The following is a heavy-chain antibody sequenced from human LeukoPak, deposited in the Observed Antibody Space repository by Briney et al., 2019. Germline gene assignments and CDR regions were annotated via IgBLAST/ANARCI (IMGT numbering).Heavy chain of an antibody. D-gene: IGHD5-18*01. CDR3: ASRGYSYGSFYYYYYMDV. V-gene: IGHV3-48*04. CDR2: ISSSRSTT. CDR1: GFTFSRYS. J-gene: IGHJ6*03. Sequence: GGSLRLSCAASGFTFSRYSMTWVRQAPGKGLEWISFISSSRSTTYYADSVKGRFTISRDNAKNSLYLQMNSLRAEDTAVYYCASRGYSYGSFYYYYYMDVWGKGTTVTVSS.